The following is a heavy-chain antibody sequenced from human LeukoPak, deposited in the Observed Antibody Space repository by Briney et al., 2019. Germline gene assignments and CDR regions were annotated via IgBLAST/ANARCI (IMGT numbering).Heavy chain of an antibody. CDR2: MFDSVTSKDKMSDSVTS. Sequence: KSSETLSLTCTVSGVSFSSHYWGWLRQPPGKGLEWIAYMFDSVTSKDKMSDSVTSKDNPSLKSRLTLSADTSKNQFSLRLSYVTAADTAVYYCATIKRGYPFGYFDFWGQGSLVTVSS. CDR1: GVSFSSHY. D-gene: IGHD5-18*01. V-gene: IGHV4-59*11. J-gene: IGHJ4*02. CDR3: ATIKRGYPFGYFDF.